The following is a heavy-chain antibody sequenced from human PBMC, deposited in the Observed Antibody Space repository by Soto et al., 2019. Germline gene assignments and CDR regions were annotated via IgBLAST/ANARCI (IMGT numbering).Heavy chain of an antibody. J-gene: IGHJ5*02. V-gene: IGHV3-23*01. CDR1: AISFNTYG. CDR2: VTVTGGST. Sequence: ETLSLTCTASAISFNTYGVTWVRQAPGKGLEWVSTVTVTGGSTYYADSVKGRFTISRDRSNYTVSLLLNSLRVEDTAIYYCARQKSPEGWFDPWGQGTLVTVSS. CDR3: ARQKSPEGWFDP.